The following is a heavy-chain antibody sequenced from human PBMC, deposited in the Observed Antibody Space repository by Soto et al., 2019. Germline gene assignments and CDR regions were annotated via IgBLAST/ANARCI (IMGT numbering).Heavy chain of an antibody. Sequence: PGGSLRLSCAASGFTFSSYELHWVCQAPGKGLEWVSYISSSGSTIYNADSVKGRFTISRDNSKNTLYLQMNSLRAEDTAVYYCAKSLRPGIAAGTRFTDPWGQGTLLTVSS. D-gene: IGHD6-13*01. J-gene: IGHJ5*02. CDR2: ISSSGSTI. CDR1: GFTFSSYE. V-gene: IGHV3-48*03. CDR3: AKSLRPGIAAGTRFTDP.